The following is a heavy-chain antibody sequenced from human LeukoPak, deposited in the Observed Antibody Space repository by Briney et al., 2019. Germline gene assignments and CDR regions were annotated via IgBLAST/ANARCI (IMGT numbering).Heavy chain of an antibody. V-gene: IGHV4-38-2*02. CDR1: GYSISSGYY. J-gene: IGHJ4*02. D-gene: IGHD3-3*01. CDR2: IYHSGRT. Sequence: PETLSLTCTVSGYSISSGYYWGWIRQPPGKGREWIGSIYHSGRTYYNRSLKRRGTTSVDTSKNQSSIKLSSVTAADTAVYYCAKDFGFWSGYSSFDYWGQGSLVTVSS. CDR3: AKDFGFWSGYSSFDY.